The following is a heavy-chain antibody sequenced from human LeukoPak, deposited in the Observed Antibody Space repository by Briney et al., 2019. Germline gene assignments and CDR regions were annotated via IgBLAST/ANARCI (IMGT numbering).Heavy chain of an antibody. J-gene: IGHJ4*02. CDR1: GFTFSSYA. Sequence: GWSLRLSCAASGFTFSSYAMSWVRQAPGKGLEWLSYISVRSTTINYADSVKGRFTISRDDAEKSLYLQMNSLRVEDTAVYYCARTRPGYYFDSWGQGTLVTVSS. CDR2: ISVRSTTI. CDR3: ARTRPGYYFDS. D-gene: IGHD1-14*01. V-gene: IGHV3-48*04.